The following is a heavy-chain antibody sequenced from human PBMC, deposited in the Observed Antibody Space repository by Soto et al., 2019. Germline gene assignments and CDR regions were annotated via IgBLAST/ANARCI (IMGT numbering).Heavy chain of an antibody. J-gene: IGHJ4*02. CDR3: VRHKVGGTPLRDF. CDR1: GYSFTTFW. D-gene: IGHD1-26*01. CDR2: INPGNSDT. Sequence: GESLKISCTASGYSFTTFWIGWVRQMPGEGLELMGFINPGNSDTRYSPSFQGQVTLSADTSITTAYLQWSSLKASDTAMYFCVRHKVGGTPLRDFWGQGTLVTVS. V-gene: IGHV5-51*01.